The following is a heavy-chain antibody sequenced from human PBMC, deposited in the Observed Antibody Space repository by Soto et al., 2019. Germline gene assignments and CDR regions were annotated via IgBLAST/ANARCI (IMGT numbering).Heavy chain of an antibody. Sequence: QVQRVESGGGVVQPGWSLRLSCAASGFSISEYGIEWVRQAPGKGLEWVALISYDGSNTYYADSVKGRFTITRDNSQDTLFLQMTGLRREDTAVYYCAKGAGDRLSLGMDVWGQGTTVTVSS. CDR1: GFSISEYG. CDR2: ISYDGSNT. CDR3: AKGAGDRLSLGMDV. V-gene: IGHV3-30*18. D-gene: IGHD1-26*01. J-gene: IGHJ6*02.